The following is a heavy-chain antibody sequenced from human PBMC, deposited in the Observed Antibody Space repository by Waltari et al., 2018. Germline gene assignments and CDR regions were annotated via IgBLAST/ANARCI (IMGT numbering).Heavy chain of an antibody. CDR2: IDPEDGET. Sequence: EVQLVQSGAEVTKHGATVKIACKASGYTCIDYFMHWVQQAPGQGLEWVGPIDPEDGETVYPEQFQGTLTITADTSTDTSYLELSSLRSDDTAVYYCAPLPGGSGQTFDYWGQGTLLTVSS. V-gene: IGHV1-69-2*01. CDR3: APLPGGSGQTFDY. D-gene: IGHD3-10*01. J-gene: IGHJ4*02. CDR1: GYTCIDYF.